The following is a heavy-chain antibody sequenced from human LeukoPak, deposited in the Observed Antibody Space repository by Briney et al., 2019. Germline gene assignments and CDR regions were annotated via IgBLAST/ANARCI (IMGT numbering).Heavy chain of an antibody. CDR2: IWSDGNNK. D-gene: IGHD1-26*01. Sequence: GGSLRLSCAASGCTFSTYGMHWVRQAPGKGLEWVADIWSDGNNKYYADSVKGRFTISRDTSKNTLYLQMNSLRAEDTPVYYCAKHGHVSGVGYFAFEYWGQGTLVAVSS. CDR1: GCTFSTYG. V-gene: IGHV3-33*06. CDR3: AKHGHVSGVGYFAFEY. J-gene: IGHJ4*02.